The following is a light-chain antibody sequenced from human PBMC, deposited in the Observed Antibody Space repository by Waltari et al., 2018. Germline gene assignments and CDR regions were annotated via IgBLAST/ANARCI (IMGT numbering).Light chain of an antibody. Sequence: QSALSQPPSASGSPGQSGTIPSTGSSSYVGAYDYVSWYQQRPGKAPKVLIDEVNKRPSGVPHRFSGSKSGATASLTVSWLQAEDEADYYCASYAGGDTPYVFGTGTTVTV. CDR3: ASYAGGDTPYV. CDR2: EVN. J-gene: IGLJ1*01. CDR1: SSYVGAYDY. V-gene: IGLV2-8*01.